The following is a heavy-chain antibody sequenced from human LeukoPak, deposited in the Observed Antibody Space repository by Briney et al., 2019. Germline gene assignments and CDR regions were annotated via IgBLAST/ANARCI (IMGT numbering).Heavy chain of an antibody. CDR2: IKSKTDGGTT. D-gene: IGHD3-10*01. J-gene: IGHJ6*02. CDR3: TTDTGSTMVRGVIGPGATYYYGMDV. Sequence: PGGSLRLSCAASGFTFSNAWMSWVRQAPGKGLEWVGRIKSKTDGGTTDYAAPVKGRFTISRDDSKNTLYLQMNSLKTEDTAVYYCTTDTGSTMVRGVIGPGATYYYGMDVWGQGTTVTVSS. CDR1: GFTFSNAW. V-gene: IGHV3-15*01.